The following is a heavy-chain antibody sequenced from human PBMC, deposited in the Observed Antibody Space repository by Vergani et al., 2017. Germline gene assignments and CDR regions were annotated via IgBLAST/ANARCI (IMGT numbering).Heavy chain of an antibody. V-gene: IGHV1-8*01. CDR1: GYTFTSYD. D-gene: IGHD3-22*01. CDR2: MNPNSGNT. CDR3: ARGSRDGYYDSSGYYYVFANYDYYYGMDV. J-gene: IGHJ6*02. Sequence: QVQLVQSGAEVKKPGASVKVSCKASGYTFTSYDINWVRQATGQGLEWMGWMNPNSGNTGYAQKFQGRVTMTRNNSISTAYMELSSLRSEDTAVYYCARGSRDGYYDSSGYYYVFANYDYYYGMDVWGQGTTVTVSS.